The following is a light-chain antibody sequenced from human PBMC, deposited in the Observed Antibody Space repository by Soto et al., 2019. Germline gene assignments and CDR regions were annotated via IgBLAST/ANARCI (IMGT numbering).Light chain of an antibody. CDR2: AAS. Sequence: DIQMTQSPPSLSASVGDRVTITCRASQSVRTYLNWYQQKPGKVPKLLIHAASSLQSGVPSRFSGSGSGTDFTLTISSLQAEDFATYYCQQSYSIPLTFGPGTKVDIE. CDR3: QQSYSIPLT. J-gene: IGKJ3*01. CDR1: QSVRTY. V-gene: IGKV1-39*01.